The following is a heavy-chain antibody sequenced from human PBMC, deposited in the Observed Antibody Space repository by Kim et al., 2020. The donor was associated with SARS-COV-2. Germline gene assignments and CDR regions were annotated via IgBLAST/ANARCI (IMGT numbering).Heavy chain of an antibody. CDR2: IIPILGIA. CDR1: GGTFSSYA. Sequence: SVKVSCKASGGTFSSYAISWVRQAPGQGLEWMGRIIPILGIANYAQKFQGRVTITADKSTSTAYMELSSLRSEDTAVYYCAREWELRYFDYWGQGTLVTVSS. D-gene: IGHD1-26*01. CDR3: AREWELRYFDY. J-gene: IGHJ4*02. V-gene: IGHV1-69*04.